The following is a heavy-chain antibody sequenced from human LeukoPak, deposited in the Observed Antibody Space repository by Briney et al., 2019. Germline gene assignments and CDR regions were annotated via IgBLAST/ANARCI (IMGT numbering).Heavy chain of an antibody. J-gene: IGHJ4*02. Sequence: GESLKISCKGSGYKFSNYWIGWVRQMPGKGLEWMGIIYPGDSDTRYSPSFQGQVTISADKSISTAYLQWSSLKASDTAMYYCARKAVMATIPHYYFDYWGQGTLVTVSS. CDR3: ARKAVMATIPHYYFDY. CDR2: IYPGDSDT. CDR1: GYKFSNYW. V-gene: IGHV5-51*01. D-gene: IGHD5-24*01.